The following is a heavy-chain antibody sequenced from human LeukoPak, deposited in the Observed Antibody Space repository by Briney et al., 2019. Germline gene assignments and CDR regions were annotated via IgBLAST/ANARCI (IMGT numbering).Heavy chain of an antibody. J-gene: IGHJ4*02. CDR3: ARGSQSTWGFFAY. CDR2: LSHDGKNK. V-gene: IGHV3-30*04. CDR1: GFTFGSSP. Sequence: PGGSLRLSCAVSGFTFGSSPMHCVRPAPGKGLEWVAVLSHDGKNKYYADFVKGRFTLSRDNAHNTLYLQMKSVRAEDTAVYYCARGSQSTWGFFAYWGQGTRVTVSS. D-gene: IGHD1-1*01.